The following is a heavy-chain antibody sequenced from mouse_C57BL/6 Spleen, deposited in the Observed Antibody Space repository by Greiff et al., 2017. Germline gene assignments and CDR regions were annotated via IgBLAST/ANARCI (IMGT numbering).Heavy chain of an antibody. D-gene: IGHD2-2*01. J-gene: IGHJ2*01. CDR1: GFTFSDYY. CDR2: INYDGSST. Sequence: EVKLMESEGGLVQPGSSMKLSCTASGFTFSDYYMAWVRQVPEKGLEWVANINYDGSSTYYLDSLKSRFIISRDNAKNILYLQMSSLKSEDTATYYCARGYGYCLDYWGQGTTLTVSS. V-gene: IGHV5-16*01. CDR3: ARGYGYCLDY.